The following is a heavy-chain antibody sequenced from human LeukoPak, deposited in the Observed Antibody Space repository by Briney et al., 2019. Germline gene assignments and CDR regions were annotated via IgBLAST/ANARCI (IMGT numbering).Heavy chain of an antibody. J-gene: IGHJ3*02. CDR2: IKQDGSEK. CDR3: ARGRWYWDAFDI. V-gene: IGHV3-7*01. Sequence: GGSLRLSCAGSGFTFSSYEMSWVRQAPGKGLEWVANIKQDGSEKYYVDSVKGRFTISRDNAKNSLYLQMNSLRAEDTAVYYCARGRWYWDAFDIWGQGTMVTVSS. CDR1: GFTFSSYE. D-gene: IGHD4-23*01.